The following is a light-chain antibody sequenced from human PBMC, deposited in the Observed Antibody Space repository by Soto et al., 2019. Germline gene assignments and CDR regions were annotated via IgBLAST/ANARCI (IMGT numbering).Light chain of an antibody. V-gene: IGLV2-14*02. CDR2: EGN. J-gene: IGLJ2*01. CDR3: QSYDSSLGDVV. Sequence: QSALTQPASVSGSPGQSITISCTASSSHIGSSNLVSWYQHHSGKAPKLIIYEGNKRPSGVSNRFSGSKSGKTASLTISGLQPEDEADYYCQSYDSSLGDVVFGGGTKLTVL. CDR1: SSHIGSSNL.